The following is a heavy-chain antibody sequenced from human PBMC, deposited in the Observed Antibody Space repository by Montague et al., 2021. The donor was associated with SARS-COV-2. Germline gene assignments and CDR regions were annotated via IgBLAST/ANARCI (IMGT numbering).Heavy chain of an antibody. CDR2: INHGGST. D-gene: IGHD3-10*01. V-gene: IGHV4-34*01. CDR3: ARLRDGVVPSPILGVGPYYSYYYMDV. J-gene: IGHJ6*03. Sequence: SETLSLTCAVHGTSFSGYYWNWIRQPPGKGLEWIGEINHGGSTEYSPSLKSRLTTSADTSKNQFSLKLTSVAAADTAVYYCARLRDGVVPSPILGVGPYYSYYYMDVWGRGTTVTVSS. CDR1: GTSFSGYY.